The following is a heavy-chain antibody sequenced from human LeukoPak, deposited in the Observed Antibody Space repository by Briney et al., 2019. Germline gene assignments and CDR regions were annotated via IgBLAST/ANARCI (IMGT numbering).Heavy chain of an antibody. CDR3: LGYCSGGRCYSGGH. J-gene: IGHJ4*02. Sequence: GGSLRLSCAASGFTFSTYAMSWVRQAPGKGLEWVSTVSTSGGSTYYADSVKGRFTISRDNSKNTQYLQMNSLRAEDTAIYYCLGYCSGGRCYSGGHWGQGTLVTVAS. CDR1: GFTFSTYA. CDR2: VSTSGGST. V-gene: IGHV3-23*01. D-gene: IGHD2-15*01.